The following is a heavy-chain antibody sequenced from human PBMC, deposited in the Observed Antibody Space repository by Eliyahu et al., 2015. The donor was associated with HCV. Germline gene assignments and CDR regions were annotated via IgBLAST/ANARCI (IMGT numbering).Heavy chain of an antibody. J-gene: IGHJ4*02. CDR3: ARPPDYGDSY. Sequence: EVQLEQSGAEVKXPGESLXISCKGSGYSFTTHWIGXVRQMPGKGLEWMGIIYPGDSDTRYSPSFQGHVTISADKSISTAYLQWSSLKASDTAMYYCARPPDYGDSYWGQGTLVTVSS. D-gene: IGHD4-17*01. V-gene: IGHV5-51*01. CDR2: IYPGDSDT. CDR1: GYSFTTHW.